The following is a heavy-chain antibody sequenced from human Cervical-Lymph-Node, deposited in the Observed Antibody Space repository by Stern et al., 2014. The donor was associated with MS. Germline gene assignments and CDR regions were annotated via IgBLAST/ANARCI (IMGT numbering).Heavy chain of an antibody. CDR2: INPSGGST. J-gene: IGHJ4*02. Sequence: QVQLMQSGAEVRKPGASVKVSCKAPGYIFTNYYMHWVRQAPGQGLLWMGIINPSGGSTTYTQTFQGRVTVTRDTSTSTVYMELSSLRSEDTAVYYCARADREYSSAYYFDYWGQGTLVTVSS. CDR3: ARADREYSSAYYFDY. D-gene: IGHD3-16*01. V-gene: IGHV1-46*03. CDR1: GYIFTNYY.